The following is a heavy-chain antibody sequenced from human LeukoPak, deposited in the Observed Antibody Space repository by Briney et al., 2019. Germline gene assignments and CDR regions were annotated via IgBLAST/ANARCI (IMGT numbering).Heavy chain of an antibody. J-gene: IGHJ6*03. V-gene: IGHV4-39*01. CDR3: TRRTYSTYMDV. Sequence: KPSETLSLTCTVSGGSMITDTFYWVWIRQPPGKGLEWIANMYSNGGGRQYNRSLTNRVSISVDTSKNQFFLNLNSATAADTAIYYCTRRTYSTYMDVWGQGTTVTVSS. D-gene: IGHD1-7*01. CDR2: MYSNGGGR. CDR1: GGSMITDTFY.